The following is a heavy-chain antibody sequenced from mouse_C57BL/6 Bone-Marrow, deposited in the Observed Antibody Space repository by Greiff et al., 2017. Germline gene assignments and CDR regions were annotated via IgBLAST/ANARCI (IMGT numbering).Heavy chain of an antibody. J-gene: IGHJ4*01. Sequence: EVQGVESGGGLVQPGGSLSLSCAASGFTFTDYYMSWVRQPPGKALEWLGFIRNKANGYTTGYSASVKGRFTISRDNSQSILYLQMNALRAEDSATYYVERYHGDYAMDYWGQGTSVTVSS. V-gene: IGHV7-3*01. CDR1: GFTFTDYY. CDR3: ERYHGDYAMDY. CDR2: IRNKANGYTT.